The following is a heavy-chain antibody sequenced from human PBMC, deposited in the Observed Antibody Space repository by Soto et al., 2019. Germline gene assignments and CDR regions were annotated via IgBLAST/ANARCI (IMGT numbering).Heavy chain of an antibody. J-gene: IGHJ4*02. CDR3: AKEVRGIVVVVAATWDY. Sequence: GGSLRLSCAASGFTFSSYAMSWVRQAPGKGLEWVSAISGSGGSTYYADSVKGRFTISRDNSKNTLYLQMNSLRAEDTAVYYCAKEVRGIVVVVAATWDYWGQGTLVTVSS. D-gene: IGHD2-15*01. V-gene: IGHV3-23*01. CDR2: ISGSGGST. CDR1: GFTFSSYA.